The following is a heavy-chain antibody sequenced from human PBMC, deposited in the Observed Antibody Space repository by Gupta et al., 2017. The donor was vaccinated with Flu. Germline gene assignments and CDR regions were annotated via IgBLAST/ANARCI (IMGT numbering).Heavy chain of an antibody. J-gene: IGHJ5*02. CDR1: GGSISSGSYY. D-gene: IGHD3-3*01. Sequence: QVQLQESGPGLVKPSQTLSLTCTVSGGSISSGSYYWSWIRQPAGKGLEWMGRIYTSGSTNYNPSLKSRVTISVDTSKNQFSLKLSSVTAADTAVYYCAATYYDFWSPFDPWGQGTLVTVSS. V-gene: IGHV4-61*02. CDR3: AATYYDFWSPFDP. CDR2: IYTSGST.